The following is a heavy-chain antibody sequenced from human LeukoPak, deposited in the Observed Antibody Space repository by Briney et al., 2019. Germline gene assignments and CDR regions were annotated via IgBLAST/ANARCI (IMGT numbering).Heavy chain of an antibody. CDR3: ARDLRTAMYDY. CDR2: IKQDGSEK. CDR1: GLTFSGYW. Sequence: GGSLRLSCAASGLTFSGYWMSWVRQTPGKGLEWVANIKQDGSEKYYVDSVKGRFTISRDNAKNSLYLQMNSLRARDTAVYYCARDLRTAMYDYWGQGTLVTVSS. D-gene: IGHD5-18*01. V-gene: IGHV3-7*01. J-gene: IGHJ4*02.